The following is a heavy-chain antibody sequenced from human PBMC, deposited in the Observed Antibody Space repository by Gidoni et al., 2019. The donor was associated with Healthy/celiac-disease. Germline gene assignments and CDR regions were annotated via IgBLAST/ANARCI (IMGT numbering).Heavy chain of an antibody. J-gene: IGHJ4*02. Sequence: QVQLQESGPGLVKPSETLSLTCAVSGYSIISGYYWGWIRQPPGKGLEWIGSIYHSGSTYYNPSLKSRVTISVDTSKNQFNLKLSSVTAADTAVYYCARGVHYDSSGYSSPLYYFDYWGQGTLVTVSS. V-gene: IGHV4-38-2*01. CDR2: IYHSGST. CDR1: GYSIISGYY. D-gene: IGHD3-22*01. CDR3: ARGVHYDSSGYSSPLYYFDY.